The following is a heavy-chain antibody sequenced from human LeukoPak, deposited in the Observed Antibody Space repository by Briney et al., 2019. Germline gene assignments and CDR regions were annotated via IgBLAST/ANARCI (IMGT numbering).Heavy chain of an antibody. V-gene: IGHV4-39*01. D-gene: IGHD5-24*01. CDR3: ARRRRDGYNYGY. J-gene: IGHJ4*02. CDR1: GGSISSSSSYY. Sequence: SETLSLTCTVSGGSISSSSSYYWGWIRQPPGKGLEWIGSIYYSGSTYYNPSLKSRVTISVDTSKNQFSLKLSSVTAADTAVYYCARRRRDGYNYGYWGQGTLVTVSS. CDR2: IYYSGST.